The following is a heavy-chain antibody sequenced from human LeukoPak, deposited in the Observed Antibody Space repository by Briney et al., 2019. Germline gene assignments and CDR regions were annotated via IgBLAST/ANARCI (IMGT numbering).Heavy chain of an antibody. CDR2: INHSGNT. CDR1: GGSFSGYY. J-gene: IGHJ6*03. D-gene: IGHD3-3*01. V-gene: IGHV4-34*01. CDR3: ARGRSGFWSGYDYYMDV. Sequence: SETLSLTCAVYGGSFSGYYWSWIRQPPGKGLEWIGEINHSGNTNYNPSLKSRVTISVDTSKNQFSLKLSSVTAADTAVYYCARGRSGFWSGYDYYMDVWGKGTTVTVSS.